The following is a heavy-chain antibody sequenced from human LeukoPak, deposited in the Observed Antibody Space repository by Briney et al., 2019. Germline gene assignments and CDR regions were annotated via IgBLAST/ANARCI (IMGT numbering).Heavy chain of an antibody. J-gene: IGHJ4*02. CDR3: AKAGDTVTTGDFDY. CDR1: GFTFSSYG. CDR2: ISYDGSNK. V-gene: IGHV3-30*18. D-gene: IGHD4-17*01. Sequence: GGSLRLSCAASGFTFSSYGMHWVRQAPGKGLEWVAVISYDGSNKYYADSVKGRFTISRDNSKNTLYLQMNSLRAEDTAVYYCAKAGDTVTTGDFDYWGQGTLVTVSS.